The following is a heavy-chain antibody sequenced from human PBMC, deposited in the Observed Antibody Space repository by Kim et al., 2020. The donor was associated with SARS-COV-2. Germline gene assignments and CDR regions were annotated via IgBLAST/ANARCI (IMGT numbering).Heavy chain of an antibody. J-gene: IGHJ5*02. Sequence: SVKVSCKASGGTFSSYAISWVRQAPGQGLEWMGGIIPIFGTANYAQKFQGRVTITADESTSTAYMELSSLRSEDTAVYYCARGADTAMVTGYNWFDPWGQGTLVTVSS. CDR1: GGTFSSYA. D-gene: IGHD5-18*01. CDR2: IIPIFGTA. V-gene: IGHV1-69*13. CDR3: ARGADTAMVTGYNWFDP.